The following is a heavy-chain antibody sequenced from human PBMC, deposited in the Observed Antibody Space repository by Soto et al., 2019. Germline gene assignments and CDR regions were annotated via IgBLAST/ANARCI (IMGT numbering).Heavy chain of an antibody. Sequence: SETLSLTCAVYGVSFSGYYWSWIRQPPGKGLEWIGEINHSGSTNYNPSLKSRVTISVDTSKNQFSLKLSSVTAADTAVYYCARGYNWNYYGANFDYWGQGTLVTVSS. CDR3: ARGYNWNYYGANFDY. CDR2: INHSGST. J-gene: IGHJ4*02. V-gene: IGHV4-34*01. D-gene: IGHD1-7*01. CDR1: GVSFSGYY.